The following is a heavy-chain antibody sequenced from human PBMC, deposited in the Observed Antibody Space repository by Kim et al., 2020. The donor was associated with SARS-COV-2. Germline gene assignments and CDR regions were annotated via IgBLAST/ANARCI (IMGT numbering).Heavy chain of an antibody. J-gene: IGHJ4*02. Sequence: GGSLRLSCAASGFTFSSFAMSWVRQAPGKGLEWVSTIGSSGDTTYYADSVRGRLTISRDNPKNTLYLQMNSLKAEDTAEYYWARGSGDPVKPLLDYWGQGTLVTVSS. V-gene: IGHV3-23*01. D-gene: IGHD7-27*01. CDR3: ARGSGDPVKPLLDY. CDR1: GFTFSSFA. CDR2: IGSSGDTT.